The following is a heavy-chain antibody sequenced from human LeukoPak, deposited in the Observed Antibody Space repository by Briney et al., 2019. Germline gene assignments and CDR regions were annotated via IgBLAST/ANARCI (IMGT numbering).Heavy chain of an antibody. D-gene: IGHD3-3*01. J-gene: IGHJ5*02. CDR1: GFTFSSYS. CDR2: ISSSSSYI. Sequence: GGSLRLSCAASGFTFSSYSMNWVRQAPGKGLEWVSSISSSSSYIYYADSVKGRFTISRDNAKNSLYLQMNSLRAEDTAVYYCAKDLVRITIFGVVENWFDPWGQGTLVTVSS. CDR3: AKDLVRITIFGVVENWFDP. V-gene: IGHV3-21*04.